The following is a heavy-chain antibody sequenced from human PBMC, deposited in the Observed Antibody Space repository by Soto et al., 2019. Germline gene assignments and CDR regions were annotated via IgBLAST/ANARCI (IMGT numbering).Heavy chain of an antibody. CDR2: VYLRGTT. V-gene: IGHV4-59*01. J-gene: IGHJ4*02. Sequence: SETLSLTCSVSGASTSNYHYSWIRQSPGKGLEWIGYVYLRGTTYYTPSLKSRVNMSVDTSTNEFYLNLKSVTAADTAVYYCALGGYNYGRPFDFWGQGTLVTVSS. CDR3: ALGGYNYGRPFDF. D-gene: IGHD5-18*01. CDR1: GASTSNYH.